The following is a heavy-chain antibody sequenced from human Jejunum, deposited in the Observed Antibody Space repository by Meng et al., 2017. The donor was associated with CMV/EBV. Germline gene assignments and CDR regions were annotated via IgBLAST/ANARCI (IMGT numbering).Heavy chain of an antibody. CDR2: IFSSGTT. Sequence: YIRDYYWAWIRQHPGKGLEWIEYIFSSGTTDYNPSLKSRVTVSVDMSKNQVSLTLTSVTAADTAVYYCARGDHCGTTACYPHWFDPWGQGTLVTVSS. D-gene: IGHD2-2*01. V-gene: IGHV4-4*09. CDR3: ARGDHCGTTACYPHWFDP. J-gene: IGHJ5*02. CDR1: YIRDYY.